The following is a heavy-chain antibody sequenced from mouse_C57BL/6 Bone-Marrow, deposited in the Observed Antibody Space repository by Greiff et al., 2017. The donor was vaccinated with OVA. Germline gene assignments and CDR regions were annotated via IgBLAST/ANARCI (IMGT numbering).Heavy chain of an antibody. CDR3: ARGAYYYGSSPYYYAMDY. CDR1: GYTFTSYG. CDR2: IYPRSGNT. Sequence: VQGVESGAELARPGASVKLSCKASGYTFTSYGISWVKQRTGQGLEWIGEIYPRSGNTYYNEKFKGKATLTADKSSSTAYMELRSLTSEDSAVYFCARGAYYYGSSPYYYAMDYWGQGTSVTVSS. D-gene: IGHD1-1*01. J-gene: IGHJ4*01. V-gene: IGHV1-81*01.